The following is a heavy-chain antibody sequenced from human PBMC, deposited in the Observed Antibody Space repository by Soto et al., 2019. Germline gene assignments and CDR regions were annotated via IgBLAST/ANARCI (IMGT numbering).Heavy chain of an antibody. D-gene: IGHD3-10*01. CDR1: GFTFSSYA. V-gene: IGHV3-30-3*01. CDR2: ISYDGSNK. CDR3: ARDPGNDYYGSGSYSLNYYYYGMDV. Sequence: GGSLRLSCAASGFTFSSYAMHWVRQAPGKGLEWVAVISYDGSNKYYADSVKGRFTISRDNSKNKLYLQMNSLRAEDTAVYYCARDPGNDYYGSGSYSLNYYYYGMDVWGQGTTVTVSS. J-gene: IGHJ6*02.